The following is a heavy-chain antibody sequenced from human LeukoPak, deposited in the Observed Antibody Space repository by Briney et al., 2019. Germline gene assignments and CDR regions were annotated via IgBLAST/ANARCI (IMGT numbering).Heavy chain of an antibody. Sequence: GGSLRLSCAASGFTFSSYGMHWVRQAPGKGLEWVAFIRYDGSNKYYADSVKGRFTISRDNAKNSLYLQMNSLRAEDTAVYYCARGGYCSSTSCRYYYYYYMDVWGEGTTVTVSS. J-gene: IGHJ6*03. CDR3: ARGGYCSSTSCRYYYYYYMDV. CDR2: IRYDGSNK. D-gene: IGHD2-2*01. V-gene: IGHV3-30*02. CDR1: GFTFSSYG.